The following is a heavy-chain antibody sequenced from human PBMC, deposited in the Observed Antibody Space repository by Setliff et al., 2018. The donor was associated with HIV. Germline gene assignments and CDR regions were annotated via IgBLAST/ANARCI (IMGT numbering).Heavy chain of an antibody. V-gene: IGHV3-72*01. Sequence: TGGSLRLSCAASGFTFSDHYMDWVRQAPGKGLEWVGRSRNKANSYTTEYAASVKGRFTISRDDSKNSLYLQMNSLKTEDTAVYYCARGRLLWSGSYYYYYMDVWGKGTTVTVSS. J-gene: IGHJ6*03. CDR2: SRNKANSYTT. CDR3: ARGRLLWSGSYYYYYMDV. D-gene: IGHD3-10*01. CDR1: GFTFSDHY.